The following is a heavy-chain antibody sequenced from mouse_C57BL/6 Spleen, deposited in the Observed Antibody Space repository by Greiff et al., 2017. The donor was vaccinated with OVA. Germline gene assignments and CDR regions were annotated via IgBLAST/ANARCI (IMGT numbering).Heavy chain of an antibody. Sequence: QVQLKESGPELVKPGASVKISCKASGYAFSSSWMNWVKQRPGKGLEWIGRIYPGDGDTNYNGKFKGKATLTADKSSSTAYMQLSSLTSEDSAVYFCARSGAYGPFDYWGQGTTLTVSS. CDR1: GYAFSSSW. CDR3: ARSGAYGPFDY. CDR2: IYPGDGDT. J-gene: IGHJ2*01. V-gene: IGHV1-82*01. D-gene: IGHD1-1*01.